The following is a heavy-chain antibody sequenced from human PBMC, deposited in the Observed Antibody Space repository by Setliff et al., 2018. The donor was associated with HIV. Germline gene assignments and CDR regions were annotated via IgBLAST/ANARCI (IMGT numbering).Heavy chain of an antibody. V-gene: IGHV4-4*07. CDR1: GGSITNYY. J-gene: IGHJ4*02. Sequence: SETLSLTCTVSGGSITNYYWSWIRQPAGKGLQWIGHIYTTGVTDYNPSLKSRVTISLDTSKNQISLNLTSVTGADTAVYYCARKSMVTTEPLRYWGQGILVTVSS. CDR2: IYTTGVT. CDR3: ARKSMVTTEPLRY. D-gene: IGHD4-17*01.